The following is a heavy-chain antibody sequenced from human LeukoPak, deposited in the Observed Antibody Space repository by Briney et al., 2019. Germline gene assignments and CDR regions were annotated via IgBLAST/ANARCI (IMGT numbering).Heavy chain of an antibody. CDR1: GLTFSSYA. D-gene: IGHD4-17*01. CDR2: ISSSGGST. CDR3: AKGAYGEYDY. Sequence: PGGSLRLSCAASGLTFSSYAMSWVRQAPGKGLEWVSPISSSGGSTYYADSVKGRFTISRDNSKNTLYMQMNSLRAEDTAVYYCAKGAYGEYDYWGQGTLVTVSS. V-gene: IGHV3-23*01. J-gene: IGHJ4*02.